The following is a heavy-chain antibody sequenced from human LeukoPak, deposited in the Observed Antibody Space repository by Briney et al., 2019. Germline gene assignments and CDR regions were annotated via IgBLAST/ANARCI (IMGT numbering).Heavy chain of an antibody. CDR3: ARGRRQQLVIDY. CDR1: GFTVSSNY. CDR2: IYSGGST. D-gene: IGHD6-13*01. J-gene: IGHJ4*02. Sequence: GGSLRLSCAASGFTVSSNYMSWVRQAPGKGLEWVSVIYSGGSTYYADSVKGRFTISRDNSKNTLYLQMNSLRAEDTAVYYCARGRRQQLVIDYWGQGTLVTVSS. V-gene: IGHV3-53*01.